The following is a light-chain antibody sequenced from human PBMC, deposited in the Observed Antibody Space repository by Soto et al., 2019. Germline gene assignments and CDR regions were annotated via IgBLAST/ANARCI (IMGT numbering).Light chain of an antibody. CDR2: EVS. CDR3: GSFAGNNHVV. J-gene: IGLJ2*01. V-gene: IGLV2-8*01. CDR1: SSDVGGYNY. Sequence: QSALTQPPSASGSPGQSVTISCTGTSSDVGGYNYVSWYQQHPGKAPKLMISEVSQRPSGVPDRFSGSKSGNTASLTVSGLQDEDEADYYCGSFAGNNHVVFGGGTNLTVL.